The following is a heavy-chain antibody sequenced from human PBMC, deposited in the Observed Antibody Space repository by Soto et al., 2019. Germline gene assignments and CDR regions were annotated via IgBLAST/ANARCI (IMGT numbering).Heavy chain of an antibody. D-gene: IGHD3-10*01. CDR1: GGSVSSNSYS. CDR3: ARVKLVRGVIKSYYYYGMDV. CDR2: IYSSENT. Sequence: SETLSLTCAVSGGSVSSNSYSWGWIRQSPGKGLEWIGTIYSSENTYYNPSLLSRVTISVDTSKKEFSLKLSFVTAADTAVYYCARVKLVRGVIKSYYYYGMDVWGQGTTVT. V-gene: IGHV4-39*02. J-gene: IGHJ6*02.